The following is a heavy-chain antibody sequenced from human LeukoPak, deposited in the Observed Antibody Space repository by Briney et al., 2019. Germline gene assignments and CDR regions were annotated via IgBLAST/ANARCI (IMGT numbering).Heavy chain of an antibody. Sequence: PGGSLRLSCAASGFTFSSYEMNWVRQAPGKGLEWVSYISSSGSTIYYADSVKGRFTISRDNAKNSLYLQMNSLRAEDTAVYYCARAYVDTAMAHYYYGMDVWGQGTTVTVSS. CDR2: ISSSGSTI. V-gene: IGHV3-48*03. CDR1: GFTFSSYE. CDR3: ARAYVDTAMAHYYYGMDV. D-gene: IGHD5-18*01. J-gene: IGHJ6*02.